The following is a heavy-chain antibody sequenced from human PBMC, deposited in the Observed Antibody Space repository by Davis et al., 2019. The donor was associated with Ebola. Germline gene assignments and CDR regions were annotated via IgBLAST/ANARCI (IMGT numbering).Heavy chain of an antibody. Sequence: AASVKVSCKASGYTFTGYYMHWVRQAPGQGLEWMGWINPNSGGTNYAQKFQGWVTMTRDTSISTAYMELSRLRSDDTAVYYCAREARQWEWELRDAFDIWGQGTMVTVSS. CDR2: INPNSGGT. D-gene: IGHD1-26*01. CDR3: AREARQWEWELRDAFDI. V-gene: IGHV1-2*04. CDR1: GYTFTGYY. J-gene: IGHJ3*02.